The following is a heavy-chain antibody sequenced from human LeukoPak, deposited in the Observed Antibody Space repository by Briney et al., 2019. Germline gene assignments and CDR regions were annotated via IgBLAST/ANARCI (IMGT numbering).Heavy chain of an antibody. CDR3: ARWELPDWFDP. CDR1: GGSISSYY. V-gene: IGHV4-59*01. J-gene: IGHJ5*02. Sequence: SETLSLTCTVSGGSISSYYWSWIRQPPGKGLEWIGYIYYSGSTNYNPSLKSRVTISVDTSKNQFSLKLSSVTAADTAVYYCARWELPDWFDPWGQGTLVTVSS. D-gene: IGHD1-26*01. CDR2: IYYSGST.